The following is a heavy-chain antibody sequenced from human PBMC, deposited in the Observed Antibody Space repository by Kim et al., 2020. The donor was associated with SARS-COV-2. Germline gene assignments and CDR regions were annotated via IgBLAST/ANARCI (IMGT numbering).Heavy chain of an antibody. CDR3: ARATGYPDY. CDR2: GSST. V-gene: IGHV3-74*01. Sequence: GSSTSYTDSVKGRFTIPRDNAKNTLYLQMNSLRAEDTAVYYCARATGYPDYWGQGTLVTVSS. D-gene: IGHD3-9*01. J-gene: IGHJ4*02.